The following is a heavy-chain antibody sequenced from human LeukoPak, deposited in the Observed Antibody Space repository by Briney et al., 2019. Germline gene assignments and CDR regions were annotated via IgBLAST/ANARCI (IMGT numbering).Heavy chain of an antibody. CDR3: ARLSVVVPAAHFGY. V-gene: IGHV1-2*06. CDR2: INPNSGGT. D-gene: IGHD2-2*01. Sequence: ASVKVSCKASGGTFSSYAISWVRQAPGQGLEWMGRINPNSGGTNYAQKFQGRVTMTRDTSISTAYMELSRLRSEDTAVYYCARLSVVVPAAHFGYWGQGTLVTVSS. CDR1: GGTFSSYA. J-gene: IGHJ4*02.